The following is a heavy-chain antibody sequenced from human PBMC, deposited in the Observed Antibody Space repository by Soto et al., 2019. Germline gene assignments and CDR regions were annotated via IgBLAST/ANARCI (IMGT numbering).Heavy chain of an antibody. Sequence: GGSLRLSCTASGFSFGDYDMSWVRQAPGKGLEWVGVIRSKGYVGTKEYAASVKGRFSISRDDSMSIAYLEMSSLKTEDTAVYYCTRGEDHYGRPPMDVWGQGTTVTVSS. J-gene: IGHJ6*02. CDR1: GFSFGDYD. CDR3: TRGEDHYGRPPMDV. D-gene: IGHD3-10*01. CDR2: IRSKGYVGTK. V-gene: IGHV3-49*04.